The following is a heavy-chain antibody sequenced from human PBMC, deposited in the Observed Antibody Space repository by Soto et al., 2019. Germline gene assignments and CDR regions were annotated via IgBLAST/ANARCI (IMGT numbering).Heavy chain of an antibody. CDR1: GFSLSTSGVG. V-gene: IGHV2-5*02. Sequence: QITLKESGPTLVKPTQTLTLTCTFSGFSLSTSGVGVGWIRQPPGKALEWLALIYWDDDKRYSPSLTSRLTITKDTSKNQVVLKMTNMDPVDTATYYCAHVLVVVANYGMDVWGQGTTVTVSS. CDR2: IYWDDDK. J-gene: IGHJ6*02. D-gene: IGHD2-15*01. CDR3: AHVLVVVANYGMDV.